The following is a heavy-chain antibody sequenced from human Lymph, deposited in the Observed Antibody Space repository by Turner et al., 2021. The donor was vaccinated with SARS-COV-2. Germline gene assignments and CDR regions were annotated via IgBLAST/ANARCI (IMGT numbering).Heavy chain of an antibody. CDR1: AFTFSSYA. CDR3: AKDPNWYVLSAVDY. J-gene: IGHJ4*02. V-gene: IGHV3-23*01. D-gene: IGHD1-1*01. CDR2: ISSSGGST. Sequence: EVQLLESGGGLVQHGGSLRLSCAASAFTFSSYAMSWVRQTPGKGLEWVSTISSSGGSTYYADSVKGRFIISRDNSKNTLYLQMNNLRAEDTAVYYCAKDPNWYVLSAVDYWGQGTLVTVSS.